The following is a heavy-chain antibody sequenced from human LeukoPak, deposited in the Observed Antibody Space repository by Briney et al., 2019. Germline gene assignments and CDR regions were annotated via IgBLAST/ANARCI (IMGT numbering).Heavy chain of an antibody. D-gene: IGHD4-17*01. CDR3: ATAATVTTVDYYYYMDV. CDR2: VDPEDGET. J-gene: IGHJ6*03. CDR1: GYTFTDYY. V-gene: IGHV1-69-2*01. Sequence: ASVKVSCKVSGYTFTDYYMHWVHQAPGKGLEWMGLVDPEDGETIYAEKFQGRVTITADTSTDTAYMELSSLRSEDTAVYYCATAATVTTVDYYYYMDVWGKGTTVTVSS.